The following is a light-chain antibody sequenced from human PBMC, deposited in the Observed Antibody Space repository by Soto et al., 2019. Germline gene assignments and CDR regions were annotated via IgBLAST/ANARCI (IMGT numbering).Light chain of an antibody. Sequence: QLVLTQPPSVSGAPGQRVTISCTGSSSNIGAGYDVHWYQQLPGTAPKVLIYGNSNRPSGVPDRFSGSKSGTSASLAITGLQAEDEADYHCQSYDSSLSVVFGGGTKVTVL. CDR2: GNS. CDR3: QSYDSSLSVV. V-gene: IGLV1-40*01. J-gene: IGLJ2*01. CDR1: SSNIGAGYD.